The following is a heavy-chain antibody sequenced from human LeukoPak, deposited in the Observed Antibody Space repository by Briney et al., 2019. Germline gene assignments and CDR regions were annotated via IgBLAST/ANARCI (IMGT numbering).Heavy chain of an antibody. V-gene: IGHV3-74*01. CDR1: GLTFSNYW. D-gene: IGHD3-9*01. Sequence: GGSLRLSCAASGLTFSNYWMHWVRQAPGKGLVWVSRISDDGRTTTYADSVKGRFTISRDNSKNTLYLQMNSLRAEDTAVYYCAKDALRYFDWLLLGFDYWGQGTLVTVSS. J-gene: IGHJ4*02. CDR3: AKDALRYFDWLLLGFDY. CDR2: ISDDGRTT.